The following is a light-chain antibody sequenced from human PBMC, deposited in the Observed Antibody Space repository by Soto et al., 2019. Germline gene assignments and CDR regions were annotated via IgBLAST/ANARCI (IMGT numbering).Light chain of an antibody. CDR3: QQSYTNPLT. V-gene: IGKV1-39*01. Sequence: DIEMTQSPSSLSASVGDRLTITCRASQRISRYLNWYQQNPGKAPKLLIFAASSLQSGVTSRFSGSGSGTDFTLTITSLQPEDFATYYCQQSYTNPLTFGGGTKVEI. J-gene: IGKJ4*01. CDR1: QRISRY. CDR2: AAS.